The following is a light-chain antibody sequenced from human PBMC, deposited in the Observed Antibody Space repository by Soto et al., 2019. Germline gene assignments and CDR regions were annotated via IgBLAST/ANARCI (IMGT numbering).Light chain of an antibody. CDR1: SSNIGSNY. J-gene: IGLJ1*01. Sequence: QSVLTQPPSASGTPGQRGTISCSGSSSNIGSNYVYWYQQLPGTAPKLLIYRNNQRHSGVPDRFSGSKSGTSASLAISGLRSEDEADYYCSSFTSTSTYVFGTGTKVTVL. V-gene: IGLV1-47*01. CDR2: RNN. CDR3: SSFTSTSTYV.